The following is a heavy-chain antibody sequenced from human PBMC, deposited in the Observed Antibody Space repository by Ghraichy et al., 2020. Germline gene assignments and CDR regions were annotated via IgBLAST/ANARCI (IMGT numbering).Heavy chain of an antibody. CDR1: GFTFSSYR. J-gene: IGHJ3*02. Sequence: LSLTCAASGFTFSSYRMNWVRQAPGKGREWVSFISSSSSYIYYADSVKGRFTISRDNAKNSLYLQMNSLRAEDTAVYYCARDPGYCSGGRCYGDAFDIWGQGTMVTVSS. CDR2: ISSSSSYI. V-gene: IGHV3-21*01. D-gene: IGHD2-15*01. CDR3: ARDPGYCSGGRCYGDAFDI.